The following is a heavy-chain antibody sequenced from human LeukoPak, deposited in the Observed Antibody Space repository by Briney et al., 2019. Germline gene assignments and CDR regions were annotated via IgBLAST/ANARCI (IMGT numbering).Heavy chain of an antibody. CDR3: AAQVYCSGGSCYSRYFDY. Sequence: SETLSLTCTVSGGSISRYYWSWIRQPPGKGPECIGYISYSGSTNYNPSLKSRVTISADTSKSQFSLKLTSVTAADTAVFYCAAQVYCSGGSCYSRYFDYWGQGTLVTVSS. J-gene: IGHJ4*02. D-gene: IGHD2-15*01. CDR2: ISYSGST. V-gene: IGHV4-59*08. CDR1: GGSISRYY.